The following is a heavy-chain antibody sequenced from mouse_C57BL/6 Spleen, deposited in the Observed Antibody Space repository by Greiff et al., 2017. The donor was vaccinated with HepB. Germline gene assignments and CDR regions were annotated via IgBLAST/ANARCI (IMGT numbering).Heavy chain of an antibody. CDR1: GYAFSSYW. V-gene: IGHV1-80*01. CDR3: ARSNDYDPPFAY. J-gene: IGHJ3*01. Sequence: QVQLQQSGAELVKPGASVKISCKASGYAFSSYWMNWVKQRPGKGLEWIGQIYPGDGDTNYNGKFKGKATLTADKSSSTAYMQLSSLTSEDSAVYFCARSNDYDPPFAYWGQGTLVTVSA. D-gene: IGHD2-4*01. CDR2: IYPGDGDT.